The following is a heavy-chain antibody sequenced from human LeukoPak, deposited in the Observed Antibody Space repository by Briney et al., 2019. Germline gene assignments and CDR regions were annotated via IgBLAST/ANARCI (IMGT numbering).Heavy chain of an antibody. V-gene: IGHV3-74*01. CDR2: ISSDGSST. J-gene: IGHJ4*02. CDR1: GFTLSSYG. CDR3: TRYNSGHLDY. Sequence: PGGSLRLSCAASGFTLSSYGMHWVRQGPGKGLVWVSRISSDGSSTIYADSVKGRFTISRDSAENTLYLQMNSLRAEDTAVYYCTRYNSGHLDYWGRGALASDCS. D-gene: IGHD3-22*01.